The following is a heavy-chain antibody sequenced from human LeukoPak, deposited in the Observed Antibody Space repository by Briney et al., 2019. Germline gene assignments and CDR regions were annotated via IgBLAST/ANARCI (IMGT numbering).Heavy chain of an antibody. CDR3: ARVGASAVAN. J-gene: IGHJ4*02. Sequence: PGGSLRLSCAASGFTSSSYWMHWVRQAPGKGLVGVSRINSDGSSTSYADSVEGRFTISRDNAKNTLYLQMNSLRAEDTAVYYCARVGASAVANWGQGTLVTVSS. CDR2: INSDGSST. D-gene: IGHD6-19*01. V-gene: IGHV3-74*01. CDR1: GFTSSSYW.